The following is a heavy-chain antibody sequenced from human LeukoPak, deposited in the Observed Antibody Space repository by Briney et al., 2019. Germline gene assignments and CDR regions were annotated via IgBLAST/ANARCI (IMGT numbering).Heavy chain of an antibody. D-gene: IGHD6-19*01. CDR2: IYYSGST. J-gene: IGHJ5*02. Sequence: SSETLSLTCTVSGGSISSYYWSWIRQPPGKGLEWIGYIYYSGSTNYNPSLKSRVTISVDTSKNQFPLKLSSVTAADTAVYYCARDLSSGWHRWFDPWGQGTLVTVSS. CDR1: GGSISSYY. CDR3: ARDLSSGWHRWFDP. V-gene: IGHV4-59*01.